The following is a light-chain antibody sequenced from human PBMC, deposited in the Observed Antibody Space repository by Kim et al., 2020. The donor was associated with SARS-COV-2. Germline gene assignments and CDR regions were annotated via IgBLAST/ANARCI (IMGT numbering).Light chain of an antibody. J-gene: IGLJ1*01. CDR1: SGDIGNSNS. Sequence: GQSITLACSGTSGDIGNSNSVSWYQQHSGEAPRLIIYDVRDRPSGVSARFSGSKSANMASLTISGLRSEDEADYYCCSTSNTLDYVFGSGTKLTVL. V-gene: IGLV2-14*03. CDR3: CSTSNTLDYV. CDR2: DVR.